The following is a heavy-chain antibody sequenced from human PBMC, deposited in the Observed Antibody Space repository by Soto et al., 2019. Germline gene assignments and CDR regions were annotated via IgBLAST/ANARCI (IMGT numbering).Heavy chain of an antibody. J-gene: IGHJ6*02. CDR2: ISSSSSYI. CDR1: GFTFSSYS. V-gene: IGHV3-21*01. Sequence: LRLSCAASGFTFSSYSMNWVRQAPGKGLEWVSSISSSSSYIYYADSVKGRFTISRDNAKNSLYLQMNSLRAEDTAVYYCAREGPTRDGDYDYYGMDVWGQGTTVTVSS. D-gene: IGHD4-17*01. CDR3: AREGPTRDGDYDYYGMDV.